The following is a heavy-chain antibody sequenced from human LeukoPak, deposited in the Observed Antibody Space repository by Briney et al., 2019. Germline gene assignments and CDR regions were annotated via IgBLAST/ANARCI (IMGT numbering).Heavy chain of an antibody. Sequence: GESLKISCKGSGYSFSSYWIGWVRQMPGKGLDWIGIIYPGDSDTRYSPSFQGQVTISADKSLSTAYLQWSTLQASDTAMYYCARQGFYGSGNRPFDYWGQGTLVTVSS. V-gene: IGHV5-51*01. CDR2: IYPGDSDT. CDR1: GYSFSSYW. D-gene: IGHD3-10*01. CDR3: ARQGFYGSGNRPFDY. J-gene: IGHJ4*02.